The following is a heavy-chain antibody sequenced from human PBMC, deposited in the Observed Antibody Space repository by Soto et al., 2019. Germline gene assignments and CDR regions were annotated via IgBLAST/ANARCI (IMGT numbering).Heavy chain of an antibody. D-gene: IGHD6-13*01. J-gene: IGHJ4*02. CDR3: ARGTGSSSWYFLDY. CDR2: IYYSGST. V-gene: IGHV4-59*01. Sequence: PSETLSLTCTVSGGSISSYYWSWIRQPPGKGLEWIGYIYYSGSTNYNPSLKSRVTISVDTSKNQFSLKLSSVTAADTAVYSCARGTGSSSWYFLDYWGQGTLVTVSS. CDR1: GGSISSYY.